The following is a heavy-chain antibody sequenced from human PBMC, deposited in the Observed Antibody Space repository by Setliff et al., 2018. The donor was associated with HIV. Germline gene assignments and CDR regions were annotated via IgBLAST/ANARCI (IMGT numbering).Heavy chain of an antibody. D-gene: IGHD1-1*01. CDR1: EFTFSRYW. CDR2: ISSDAITT. V-gene: IGHV3-74*01. J-gene: IGHJ4*02. Sequence: GGSLRLSCAASEFTFSRYWMVWVRQAPGKGLLWVSRISSDAITTTYADSVKGRFTISRDNAKNTLYLHMNSLRAEDTDVYYCARDFGSGIDYWGQGTLVTVSS. CDR3: ARDFGSGIDY.